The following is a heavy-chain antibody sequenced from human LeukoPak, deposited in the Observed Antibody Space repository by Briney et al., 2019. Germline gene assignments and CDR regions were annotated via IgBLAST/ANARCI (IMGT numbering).Heavy chain of an antibody. D-gene: IGHD3-22*01. CDR2: IDHSGST. Sequence: SETLSLTCAVSGGSFSGYYRSWIRQPPGKGLEWIGEIDHSGSTNYNPSLKSRVTISVDTSKNQFSLKLTSVTTADTPVYYCAGEDYFYSSGYAYWKFDIWGQGTMVTVSS. CDR3: AGEDYFYSSGYAYWKFDI. CDR1: GGSFSGYY. J-gene: IGHJ3*02. V-gene: IGHV4-34*01.